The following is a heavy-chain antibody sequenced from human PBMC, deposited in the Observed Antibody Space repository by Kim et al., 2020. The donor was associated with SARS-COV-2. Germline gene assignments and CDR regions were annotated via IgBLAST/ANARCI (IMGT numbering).Heavy chain of an antibody. V-gene: IGHV4-39*07. CDR3: ATGSGDFHY. CDR2: GST. D-gene: IGHD1-1*01. J-gene: IGHJ4*02. Sequence: GSTYYNPSLKRRVTISVDTSKKQFSLRLNSVTAADTAVYYCATGSGDFHYWGQGTLVTVSS.